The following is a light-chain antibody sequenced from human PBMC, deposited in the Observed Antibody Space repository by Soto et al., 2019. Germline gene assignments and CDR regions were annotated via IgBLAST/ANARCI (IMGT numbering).Light chain of an antibody. Sequence: QSVLTQPASVSGSPGQSITISCTGTSSDVGNYNLVSWYQQHPGKAPKLIIYEDTKRPSGVSNRFSGSKSGNTASLTISGLRAEDEADYYCCSYADSSTYVFGTGTKVTVL. CDR2: EDT. CDR3: CSYADSSTYV. J-gene: IGLJ1*01. CDR1: SSDVGNYNL. V-gene: IGLV2-23*01.